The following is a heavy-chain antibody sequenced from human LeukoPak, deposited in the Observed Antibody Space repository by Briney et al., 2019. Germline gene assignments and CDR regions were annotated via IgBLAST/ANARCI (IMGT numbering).Heavy chain of an antibody. V-gene: IGHV1-2*02. Sequence: ASVKVSCKASGYTFTGYYMHWVRQAPGQGLEWMGWINPNSGGTNYAQKFQGRVTMTRDTSICTAYMELSRLRSDDTAVYYCARDSSGYDFWSGYYNYYYGMDVWGQGTTVTVSS. D-gene: IGHD3-3*01. CDR3: ARDSSGYDFWSGYYNYYYGMDV. J-gene: IGHJ6*02. CDR1: GYTFTGYY. CDR2: INPNSGGT.